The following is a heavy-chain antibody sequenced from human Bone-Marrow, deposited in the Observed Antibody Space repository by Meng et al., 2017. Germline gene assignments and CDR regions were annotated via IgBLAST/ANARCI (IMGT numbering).Heavy chain of an antibody. CDR1: GDSVSSNSAT. CDR2: TYYRSRWYS. CDR3: ARDGTSWYFLDY. Sequence: QVQPQQSGPGLVKPSHTLSLTCAISGDSVSSNSATWNWIRQSPSRGLEWLGRTYYRSRWYSDYAVSVQSRITISPDTSKNQFSLQLNSLTPEDSAVYYCARDGTSWYFLDYWGQGTLVTVSS. D-gene: IGHD1-1*01. J-gene: IGHJ4*02. V-gene: IGHV6-1*01.